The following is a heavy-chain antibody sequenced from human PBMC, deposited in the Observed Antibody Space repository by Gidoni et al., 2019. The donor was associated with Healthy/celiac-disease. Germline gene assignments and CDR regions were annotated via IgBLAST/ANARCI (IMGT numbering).Heavy chain of an antibody. D-gene: IGHD5-18*01. V-gene: IGHV1-69*04. CDR2: IIPILGIA. J-gene: IGHJ4*02. CDR3: ARVPSGYSYGTPDY. Sequence: QVQLVQSGAEVKKPGSSVKASCTASGGPFSSYAISWVRQAPGQGLEWMGRIIPILGIANYAQKFQGRVTITADKSTSTAYMELSSLRSEDTAVYYCARVPSGYSYGTPDYWGQGTLVTVSS. CDR1: GGPFSSYA.